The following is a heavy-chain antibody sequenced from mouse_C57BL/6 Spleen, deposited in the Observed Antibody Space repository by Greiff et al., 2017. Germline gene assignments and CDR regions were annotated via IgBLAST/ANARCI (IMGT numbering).Heavy chain of an antibody. CDR3: ARDDGYPFAY. D-gene: IGHD2-3*01. CDR2: ISYDGSN. Sequence: EVKLVESGPGLVKPSQSLSLTCSVTGYSITSGYYWNWIRQFPGNKLEWMGYISYDGSNNYNPSLKNRISITRDTSKNQFFLKLNSVTTEDTATEYCARDDGYPFAYWGQGTLVTVSA. J-gene: IGHJ3*01. CDR1: GYSITSGYY. V-gene: IGHV3-6*01.